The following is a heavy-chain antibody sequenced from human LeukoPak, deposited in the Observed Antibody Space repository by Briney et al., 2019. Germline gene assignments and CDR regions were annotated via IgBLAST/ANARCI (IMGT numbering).Heavy chain of an antibody. CDR1: GFSFSIFA. D-gene: IGHD4-17*01. J-gene: IGHJ5*01. CDR2: INGGHYPT. Sequence: GGSLRLSCAASGFSFSIFAMTWVRQAPGRGLEWVSTINGGHYPTYHTDSVKGRFTISGDNSKNTLYLQMNSLRADDTAVYYCTRDPNGDYVGAFDSWGQGTLVTVSS. V-gene: IGHV3-23*01. CDR3: TRDPNGDYVGAFDS.